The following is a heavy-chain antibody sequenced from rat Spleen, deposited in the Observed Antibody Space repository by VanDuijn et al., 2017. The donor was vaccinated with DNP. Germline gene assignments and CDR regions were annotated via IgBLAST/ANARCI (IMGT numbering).Heavy chain of an antibody. V-gene: IGHV4-2*01. Sequence: EVKLVESGGGLVQPGRSLTLSCAASGFNFNDYWMGWVRQAPGKGLEWIGEINKDSRTIKYNPSLKDKFTVSRDNAQNTLFMQMHKLGSEETAFYYCVREDKGVDAWGQGASVTVSS. D-gene: IGHD2-2*01. CDR3: VREDKGVDA. CDR1: GFNFNDYW. J-gene: IGHJ4*01. CDR2: INKDSRTI.